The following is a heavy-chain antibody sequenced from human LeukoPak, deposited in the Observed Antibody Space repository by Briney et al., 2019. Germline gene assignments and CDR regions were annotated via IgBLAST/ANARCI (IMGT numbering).Heavy chain of an antibody. Sequence: SETLSLTCTVSDGSINGYYWSWIRQPPGKGLDWIGYMYSGGTTNYSPSLKSRVTISVDTSKNQFSLKLSSVTAADTAVYYCARHTLGYSYYFDYWGQGTLVTVSS. J-gene: IGHJ4*02. V-gene: IGHV4-59*08. D-gene: IGHD2-15*01. CDR2: MYSGGTT. CDR3: ARHTLGYSYYFDY. CDR1: DGSINGYY.